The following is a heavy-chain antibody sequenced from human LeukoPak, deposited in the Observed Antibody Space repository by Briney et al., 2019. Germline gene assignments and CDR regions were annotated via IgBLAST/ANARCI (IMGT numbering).Heavy chain of an antibody. D-gene: IGHD6-19*01. CDR3: AKDIGAVAGNAFDI. CDR1: GFSFSGYW. V-gene: IGHV3-7*03. J-gene: IGHJ3*02. CDR2: IKQDGSEK. Sequence: GGSLRLSCAASGFSFSGYWMNWVRQAPGKGLEWVANIKQDGSEKYYVDSVKGRFTISRDNAKNSLYLQMNSLRAEDTALYYRAKDIGAVAGNAFDIWGQGTMVTVSS.